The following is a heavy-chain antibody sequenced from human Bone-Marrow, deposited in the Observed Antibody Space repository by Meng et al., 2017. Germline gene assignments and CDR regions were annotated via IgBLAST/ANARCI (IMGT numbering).Heavy chain of an antibody. CDR1: GFTFSAHY. V-gene: IGHV3-11*01. CDR2: ISGSGNTI. Sequence: VQLVESWGGLGKPGGSLRVSCSASGFTFSAHYMSWIRQAPGKGLEWVSYISGSGNTIYYADSVKGRFTISRDNADNSLFLQMTSLRAEDTAVYYCARDSSGAYDYWGQGTLVTVSS. J-gene: IGHJ4*02. D-gene: IGHD1-26*01. CDR3: ARDSSGAYDY.